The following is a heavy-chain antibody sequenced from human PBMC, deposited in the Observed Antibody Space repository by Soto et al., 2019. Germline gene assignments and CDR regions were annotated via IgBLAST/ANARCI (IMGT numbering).Heavy chain of an antibody. CDR1: GFTVSSNY. CDR2: IYSDGST. D-gene: IGHD3-22*01. J-gene: IGHJ6*02. CDR3: ARDPYYDSSGYLASNGMDV. V-gene: IGHV3-53*04. Sequence: EVQLVESGGGFVQPGGSLRLSCAASGFTVSSNYMSWVRQAPGKGLEWVSVIYSDGSTYYADSVKGRFTISRHNSKNTLYLQMNSLRAEDTAVYYCARDPYYDSSGYLASNGMDVWGQGTTVTVSS.